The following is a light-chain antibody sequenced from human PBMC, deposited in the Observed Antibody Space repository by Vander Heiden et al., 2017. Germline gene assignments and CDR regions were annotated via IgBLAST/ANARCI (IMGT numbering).Light chain of an antibody. V-gene: IGKV1-17*03. Sequence: DIQMTQAPSAMSAFVGDRVTITCRARPGISKYLAWVQAKTGEVPKRLIYAASRLQSGVPSRFSGSGSGTEFTLTISSLQPEDFATYYCLQHNSYRVTFGQGTKLXIK. CDR1: PGISKY. CDR2: AAS. J-gene: IGKJ2*01. CDR3: LQHNSYRVT.